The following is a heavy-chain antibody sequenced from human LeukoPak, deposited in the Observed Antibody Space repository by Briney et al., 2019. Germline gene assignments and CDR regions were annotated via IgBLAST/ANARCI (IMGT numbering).Heavy chain of an antibody. CDR3: AVGYCSGGSCSHAFDI. D-gene: IGHD2-15*01. J-gene: IGHJ3*02. V-gene: IGHV4-59*01. Sequence: PSETLSLTCTVSGGSISSYYWSWIRQSPGKGLEWIGYIYYSGSTNYNPSLKSRVTISVDTSKNQFSLKLSSVTAADTAVYYCAVGYCSGGSCSHAFDIWGQGTMVTVSS. CDR2: IYYSGST. CDR1: GGSISSYY.